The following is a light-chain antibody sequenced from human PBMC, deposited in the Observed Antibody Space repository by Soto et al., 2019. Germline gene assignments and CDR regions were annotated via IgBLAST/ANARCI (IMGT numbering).Light chain of an antibody. V-gene: IGLV1-44*01. CDR3: SSYSTSYFYF. Sequence: QSVLTQPPSASGTPGQRVTISCSGSSSNVGSNTVSWYQQLPGTAPKVLIYSDGQRPSGVPDRFSGSRSGSSASLAISGLQSGDEGDYYCSSYSTSYFYFFGSGTKLTVL. CDR2: SDG. CDR1: SSNVGSNT. J-gene: IGLJ1*01.